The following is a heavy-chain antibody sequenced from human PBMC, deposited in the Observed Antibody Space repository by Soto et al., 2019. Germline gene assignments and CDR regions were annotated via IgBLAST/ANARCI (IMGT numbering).Heavy chain of an antibody. CDR3: ASIDYGGNSGGDY. D-gene: IGHD4-17*01. V-gene: IGHV1-69*02. Sequence: QVQLVQSGAEVKKPGSSVKVSCKASGGTFSSYTISWVRQAPGQGLEWMGRIIPILGIANYAQKFQGRVTITADKSTSTAYMELSSLRSEDTAVYYCASIDYGGNSGGDYWGQGTLVTVSS. CDR1: GGTFSSYT. J-gene: IGHJ4*02. CDR2: IIPILGIA.